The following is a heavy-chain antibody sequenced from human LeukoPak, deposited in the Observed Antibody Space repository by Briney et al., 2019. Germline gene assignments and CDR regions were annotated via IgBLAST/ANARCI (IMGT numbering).Heavy chain of an antibody. CDR3: ARRSARGAVFRNWFDP. D-gene: IGHD1-26*01. J-gene: IGHJ5*02. CDR1: SASITSSPYF. Sequence: SETLSLTCTVSSASITSSPYFWGWIRQSPGTGLEWIGSISYSGTTYYNPSLKSRVTISVDTSKNQFSLKLNSVTAADTAVYYCARRSARGAVFRNWFDPWGQGTLVTVSS. CDR2: ISYSGTT. V-gene: IGHV4-39*01.